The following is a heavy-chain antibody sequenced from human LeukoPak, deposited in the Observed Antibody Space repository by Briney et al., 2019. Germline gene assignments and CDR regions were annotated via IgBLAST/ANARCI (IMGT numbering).Heavy chain of an antibody. CDR3: ARDPRNYYGSGADAFDI. Sequence: PSETLSLTCTVSGGSISSYYWSWIRQPPGKGLEWIGYIYYSGSTNYNPSLKSRVTISVDTSKNQFSLKLSSVTAADTAVYYCARDPRNYYGSGADAFDIWGQGTMVTVSS. V-gene: IGHV4-59*01. D-gene: IGHD3-10*01. J-gene: IGHJ3*02. CDR1: GGSISSYY. CDR2: IYYSGST.